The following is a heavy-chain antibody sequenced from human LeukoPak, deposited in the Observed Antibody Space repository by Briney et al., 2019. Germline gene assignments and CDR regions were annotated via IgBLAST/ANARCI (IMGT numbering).Heavy chain of an antibody. CDR3: ARDRRESALWFGESAADAFDI. CDR1: GYTFTSYY. J-gene: IGHJ3*02. V-gene: IGHV1-69*05. D-gene: IGHD3-10*01. Sequence: ASVKVSCKASGYTFTSYYMHWVRQAPGQGLEWMGRIIPIFGTANYAQKFQGRVTITTDESTSTAYMELSSLRSEDTAVYYCARDRRESALWFGESAADAFDIWGQGTMVTVSP. CDR2: IIPIFGTA.